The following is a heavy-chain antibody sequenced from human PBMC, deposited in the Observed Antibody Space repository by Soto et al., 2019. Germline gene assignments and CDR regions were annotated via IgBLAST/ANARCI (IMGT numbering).Heavy chain of an antibody. J-gene: IGHJ4*02. V-gene: IGHV3-30*18. D-gene: IGHD5-12*01. CDR1: GFTFSSYG. Sequence: GGSLRLSCAASGFTFSSYGMHWVRQAPGKGLEWVAVISYDGSNKYYADSVKGRFTISRDNSKNTLYLQMNSLRAEDTAVYYCVKVLNIDDNSGLFYFDYWGQGTVVTVSS. CDR3: VKVLNIDDNSGLFYFDY. CDR2: ISYDGSNK.